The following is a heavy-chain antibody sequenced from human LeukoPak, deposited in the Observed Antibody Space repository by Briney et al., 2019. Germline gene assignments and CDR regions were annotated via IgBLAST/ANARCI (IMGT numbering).Heavy chain of an antibody. J-gene: IGHJ5*02. CDR3: ARDLGRLLPLRIAAAGINWFDP. CDR2: MNPNSGNT. Sequence: ASVKVSCKASGYTFTSYDINWVRQATGQGLEWMGWMNPNSGNTGYAQKFQGRVTMTRNTSISTAYMELSSLRSEDTAVYYCARDLGRLLPLRIAAAGINWFDPWGQGTLVTVSS. V-gene: IGHV1-8*01. CDR1: GYTFTSYD. D-gene: IGHD6-13*01.